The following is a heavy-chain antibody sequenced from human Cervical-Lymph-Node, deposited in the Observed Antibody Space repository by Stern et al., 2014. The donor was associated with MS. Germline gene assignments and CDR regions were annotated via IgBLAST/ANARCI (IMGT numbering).Heavy chain of an antibody. CDR3: ASERPGSGSYKY. V-gene: IGHV3-11*01. D-gene: IGHD1-26*01. Sequence: VQLVESGGGLVKPGGSLRLSCAASGFTFSVSYMSWIRQAPGKGLEWISYISGSGGTIYYADSVKGRFTISRDNAKNSLFLQMNSLRVEDTAVYFCASERPGSGSYKYWGQGTLLTVSS. J-gene: IGHJ4*02. CDR1: GFTFSVSY. CDR2: ISGSGGTI.